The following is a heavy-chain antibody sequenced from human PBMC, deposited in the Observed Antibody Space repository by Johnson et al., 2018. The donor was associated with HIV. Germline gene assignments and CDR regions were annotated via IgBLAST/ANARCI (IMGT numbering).Heavy chain of an antibody. J-gene: IGHJ3*02. CDR3: ARVRAAAVSDAFDI. Sequence: QVQLVESGGGLVKPGGSLRLSCAASGFTFSDYYMSWIRQAPGKGLEWVSYISSSGSTIYYADSVKGRFTISRDNPKNTLYLQMNSLRADDTALYYCARVRAAAVSDAFDIWGQGTMVTVSS. CDR1: GFTFSDYY. V-gene: IGHV3-11*01. CDR2: ISSSGSTI. D-gene: IGHD6-13*01.